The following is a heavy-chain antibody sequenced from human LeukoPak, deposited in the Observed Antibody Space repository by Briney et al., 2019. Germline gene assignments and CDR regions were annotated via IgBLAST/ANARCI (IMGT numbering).Heavy chain of an antibody. CDR1: GFTFSNYG. Sequence: GGSLRLSCVASGFTFSNYGMHWVRQAPGKGLEWVAFIRYDGSNKYYADSVKGRFTISRDNSKNTLYPQMNSLRAEDTAVYYCARGYSSSSGRPDYWGQGTLVTVSS. CDR2: IRYDGSNK. CDR3: ARGYSSSSGRPDY. J-gene: IGHJ4*02. D-gene: IGHD6-6*01. V-gene: IGHV3-30*02.